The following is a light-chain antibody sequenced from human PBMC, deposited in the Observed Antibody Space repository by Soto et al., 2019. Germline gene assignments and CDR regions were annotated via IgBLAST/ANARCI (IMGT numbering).Light chain of an antibody. J-gene: IGKJ2*01. CDR3: QQYYSTPPYT. Sequence: IVMTQSPDSLAVSLGERATINCESSQSVFYSSNNKNYLAWYRQKPGQPPKLLIYWASIRESGVPDRISGSGSGTDFTLTISSLQAEAVAVYYCQQYYSTPPYTFGQGTKLEIK. CDR2: WAS. V-gene: IGKV4-1*01. CDR1: QSVFYSSNNKNY.